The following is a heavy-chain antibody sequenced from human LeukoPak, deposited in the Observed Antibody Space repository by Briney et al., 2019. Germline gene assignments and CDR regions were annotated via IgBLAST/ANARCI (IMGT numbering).Heavy chain of an antibody. J-gene: IGHJ3*02. CDR3: ARDVHYYDSSGYFLDAFDI. D-gene: IGHD3-22*01. CDR2: IYTSGST. V-gene: IGHV4-61*02. Sequence: SQTLSLTCTVSGGSISSGSYYWRWIRQPAGKGLERIGRIYTSGSTNYNPSLKSRVTISVATSKNQFSLKLSSVTAADTAVYYCARDVHYYDSSGYFLDAFDIWGQGTMVTVSS. CDR1: GGSISSGSYY.